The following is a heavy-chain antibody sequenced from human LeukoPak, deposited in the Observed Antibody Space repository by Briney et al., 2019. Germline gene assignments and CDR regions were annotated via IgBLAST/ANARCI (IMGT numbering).Heavy chain of an antibody. V-gene: IGHV1-69*06. Sequence: GASVKVSCKASGGTFSSYAISWVRQAPGQGLEWMGRIIPIFGTANYAQKFQGRVTITADKSTSTAYMELSSLRSEDTAVYYCASGTSSSWTFDYWGPGTLVTVSS. J-gene: IGHJ4*02. CDR2: IIPIFGTA. CDR1: GGTFSSYA. D-gene: IGHD6-13*01. CDR3: ASGTSSSWTFDY.